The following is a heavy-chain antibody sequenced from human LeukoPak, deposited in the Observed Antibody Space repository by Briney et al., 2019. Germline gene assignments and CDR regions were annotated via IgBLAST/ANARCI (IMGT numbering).Heavy chain of an antibody. V-gene: IGHV3-7*01. CDR1: GFTFSSFW. D-gene: IGHD5-12*01. Sequence: GGSLRLSCAASGFTFSSFWMTWVRQAPGKGLEWVANINQDGSEKYYADFVRGRFTISKDNAKNSVYLEMNTLRAEDTAVYFCARDGGVTGYDLLDYWGQGTPVSVSS. J-gene: IGHJ4*02. CDR2: INQDGSEK. CDR3: ARDGGVTGYDLLDY.